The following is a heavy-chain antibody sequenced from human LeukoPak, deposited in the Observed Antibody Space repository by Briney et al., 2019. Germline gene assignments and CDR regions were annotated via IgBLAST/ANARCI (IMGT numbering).Heavy chain of an antibody. Sequence: SETLSLTCDVSGYAIDRSHYWGWIVQRHGRGLQWIGHVNFPGTSAYNASLRNRVTISIEASKNRFSLRLTSVTAADAAIYYCARVVSQAAPDWYMDVWGGGTVVIVSS. CDR2: VNFPGTS. CDR1: GYAIDRSHY. V-gene: IGHV4-28*01. CDR3: ARVVSQAAPDWYMDV. D-gene: IGHD2-21*01. J-gene: IGHJ2*01.